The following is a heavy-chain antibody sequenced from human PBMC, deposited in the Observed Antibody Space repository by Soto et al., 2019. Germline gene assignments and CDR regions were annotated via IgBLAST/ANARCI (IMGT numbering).Heavy chain of an antibody. J-gene: IGHJ3*02. CDR1: GGTFSSYT. CDR3: ARDETQGIDVIVVAKSHAFTS. CDR2: IIPISGTT. V-gene: IGHV1-69*06. D-gene: IGHD3-22*01. Sequence: QVQLLQSGAEVKKPGSSVKVSCKASGGTFSSYTISWVRQAPGKGLEWMGGIIPISGTTNYEQKFQGRVTIMADKSTSTAYMELISLISDDTAVYYCARDETQGIDVIVVAKSHAFTSWGQGTLVTVYS.